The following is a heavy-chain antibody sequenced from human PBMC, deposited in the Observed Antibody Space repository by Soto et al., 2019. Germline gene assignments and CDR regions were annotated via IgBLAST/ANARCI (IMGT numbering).Heavy chain of an antibody. V-gene: IGHV1-18*01. CDR2: ISAYNGNT. J-gene: IGHJ5*02. CDR1: GYTFTSYG. CDR3: ARKAIFGVVENWFDP. Sequence: ASVKVSCKASGYTFTSYGISWVRQAPGQGLEWMGWISAYNGNTNYAQKLQGRVTMTTDTSTSTAYMELRSLRSDDTAVYCCARKAIFGVVENWFDPWGQGTLVTVSS. D-gene: IGHD3-3*01.